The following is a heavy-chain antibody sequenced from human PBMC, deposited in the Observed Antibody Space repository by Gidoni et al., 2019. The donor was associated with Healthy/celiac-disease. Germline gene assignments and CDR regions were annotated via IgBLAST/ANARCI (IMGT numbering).Heavy chain of an antibody. D-gene: IGHD3-10*01. CDR3: AKDQYTMVRGTLDW. CDR1: GFTFSSYA. J-gene: IGHJ4*02. CDR2: ISGSGGST. Sequence: EVQLLESGGGLVQPGGSLRLSCAASGFTFSSYAMSWVRQAPGKGLEWAAAISGSGGSTYYADSVKGRFTISRDNSKNTLYLQMNSLRAEDTAVYYCAKDQYTMVRGTLDWWGQGTLVTVSS. V-gene: IGHV3-23*01.